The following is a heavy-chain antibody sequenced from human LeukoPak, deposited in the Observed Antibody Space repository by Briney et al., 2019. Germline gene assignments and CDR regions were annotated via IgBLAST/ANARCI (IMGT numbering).Heavy chain of an antibody. CDR1: GYSISSDYY. CDR3: ARDPPAAAGDY. CDR2: MSHSGST. Sequence: SETLSLTCTVSGYSISSDYYWGWIRQPPGKGLEWIGAMSHSGSTYYNPSLKSRVTISIDTSKNQFSLKLSSVTTADTAVYYCARDPPAAAGDYWGQGTLVIVSS. V-gene: IGHV4-38-2*02. J-gene: IGHJ4*02. D-gene: IGHD6-13*01.